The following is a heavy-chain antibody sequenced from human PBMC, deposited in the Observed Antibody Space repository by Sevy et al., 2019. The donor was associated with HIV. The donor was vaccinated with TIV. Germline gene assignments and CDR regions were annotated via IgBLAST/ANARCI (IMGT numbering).Heavy chain of an antibody. CDR3: AKDITGLAVAGTGYYYYGMDV. Sequence: GGSLRLSCAASGFTFDDYAMHWVRQAPGKGLGWVWGISWNSGSIGYADSGKSRLTISRVNATKSLYLQMNSLRAEDTALYYCAKDITGLAVAGTGYYYYGMDVWGQGTTVTVSS. D-gene: IGHD6-19*01. CDR1: GFTFDDYA. V-gene: IGHV3-9*01. CDR2: ISWNSGSI. J-gene: IGHJ6*02.